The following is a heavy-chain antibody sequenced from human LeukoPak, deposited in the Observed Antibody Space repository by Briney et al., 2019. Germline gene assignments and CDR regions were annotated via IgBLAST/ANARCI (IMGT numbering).Heavy chain of an antibody. CDR2: LVVGSGKT. D-gene: IGHD3-22*01. Sequence: ASVKLSCKASGFTFHTSGMQWVRQARGQRLEWIGWLVVGSGKTDYAQKFQERVTITRDMSTSTGHMELSSLRSEDTAVYYCAADLPNYYDRRYFQHWGQGTLVTVSS. CDR3: AADLPNYYDRRYFQH. V-gene: IGHV1-58*02. CDR1: GFTFHTSG. J-gene: IGHJ1*01.